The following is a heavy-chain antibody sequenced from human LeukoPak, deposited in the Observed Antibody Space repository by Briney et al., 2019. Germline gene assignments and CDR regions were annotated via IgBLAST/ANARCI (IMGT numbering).Heavy chain of an antibody. CDR3: ARAAGSDVVLMVYATYFDY. V-gene: IGHV4-31*03. Sequence: SETLSLTCTVSGGSISSGGYYWGWIRQHPGKGLEWIGYIYYSGSTYYNPSLKSRVTISVDTSKNQFSLKLSSVTAADTAVYYCARAAGSDVVLMVYATYFDYWGQGTLVTVSS. CDR2: IYYSGST. D-gene: IGHD2-8*01. J-gene: IGHJ4*02. CDR1: GGSISSGGYY.